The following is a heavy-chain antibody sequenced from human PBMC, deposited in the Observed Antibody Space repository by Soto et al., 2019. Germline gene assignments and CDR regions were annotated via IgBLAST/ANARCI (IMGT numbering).Heavy chain of an antibody. D-gene: IGHD1-1*01. CDR3: ARDPSLEYYYYYGMDV. CDR1: GFTFSSYS. V-gene: IGHV3-21*01. Sequence: GGSLRLSCAASGFTFSSYSMNWVRQAPGKGLEWVSSISSSSSYIYYADSVKGRFTISRDNAKNSLYLQMNSLRAEDTAVYYCARDPSLEYYYYYGMDVWGQGTTVTVSS. CDR2: ISSSSSYI. J-gene: IGHJ6*02.